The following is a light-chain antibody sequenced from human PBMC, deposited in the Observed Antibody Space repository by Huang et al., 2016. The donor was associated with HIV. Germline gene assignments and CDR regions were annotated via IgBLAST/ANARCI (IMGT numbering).Light chain of an antibody. V-gene: IGKV3D-20*01. CDR1: QSIRNSY. CDR2: DSS. CDR3: QQYGSSSYT. Sequence: EIVLTPSPATLSLSPGERATLSCRATQSIRNSYLAWFQQKPDLAPRLLLYDSSNRATGIPDRFSGGGSGTDFTLTISRLEPEDFAVYYCQQYGSSSYTFGQGTKLELK. J-gene: IGKJ2*01.